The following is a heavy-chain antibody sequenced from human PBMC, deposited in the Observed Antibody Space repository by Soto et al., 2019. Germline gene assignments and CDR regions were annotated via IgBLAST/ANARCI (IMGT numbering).Heavy chain of an antibody. V-gene: IGHV3-23*01. J-gene: IGHJ3*02. Sequence: PGGSLRLSCAASGFTFSSYAMSWVRQAPGKGLEWVSTLSGGGVSTHYADSVKGRFTISRDNSKNTLYLQMNSLRAEDTAVHYCAKTYCSGGSCYYGAIDIWGQGTMVTVSS. CDR1: GFTFSSYA. CDR3: AKTYCSGGSCYYGAIDI. D-gene: IGHD2-15*01. CDR2: LSGGGVST.